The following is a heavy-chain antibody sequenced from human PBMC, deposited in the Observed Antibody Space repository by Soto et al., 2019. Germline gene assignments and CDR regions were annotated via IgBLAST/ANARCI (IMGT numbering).Heavy chain of an antibody. Sequence: GGSLRLSCAASGFTVSSNYMSCVRQAPGKGLEWVSVIYSGGSTYYADSVKGRFTISRDNSKNTLYLQMNSLRAEDTDVYYCARDMVRGMDVCGQGTTVTGSS. D-gene: IGHD3-10*01. CDR3: ARDMVRGMDV. CDR2: IYSGGST. J-gene: IGHJ6*02. V-gene: IGHV3-66*01. CDR1: GFTVSSNY.